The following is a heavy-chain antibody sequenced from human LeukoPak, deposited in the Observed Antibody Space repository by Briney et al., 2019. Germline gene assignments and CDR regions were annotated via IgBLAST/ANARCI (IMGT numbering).Heavy chain of an antibody. CDR2: ISYDGSNK. D-gene: IGHD6-6*01. CDR1: GFTFSSYA. CDR3: ARALRRYSSSYDFDY. V-gene: IGHV3-30-3*01. J-gene: IGHJ4*02. Sequence: PGGSLRLSCAASGFTFSSYAMHWVRQAPGKGLEWVAVISYDGSNKYYADSVKGRFTISRDNSKNTLYLQMNSLRAADTAVYYCARALRRYSSSYDFDYWGQGTLVTVSS.